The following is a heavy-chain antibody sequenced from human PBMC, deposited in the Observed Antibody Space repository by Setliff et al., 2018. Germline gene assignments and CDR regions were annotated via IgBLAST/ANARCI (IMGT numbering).Heavy chain of an antibody. D-gene: IGHD3-3*02. J-gene: IGHJ6*04. CDR1: GGSISSYY. V-gene: IGHV4-59*01. CDR3: ARDGLGAFSLRSMDV. CDR2: IDYSGST. Sequence: SETLSLTCTVSGGSISSYYWSWIRQPPGKGLEWIGYIDYSGSTNYNPSLKRRVTISLDTSKNQFSLQLSSVTAADTAVYHCARDGLGAFSLRSMDVWGKGTTVTVSS.